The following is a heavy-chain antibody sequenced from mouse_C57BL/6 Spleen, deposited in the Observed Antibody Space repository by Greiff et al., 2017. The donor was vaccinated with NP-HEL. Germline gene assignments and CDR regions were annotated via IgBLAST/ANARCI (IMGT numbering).Heavy chain of an antibody. CDR1: GYTFTSYW. Sequence: QVQLQQPGAELVRPGSSVKLSCKASGYTFTSYWMDWVKQRPGQGLEWIGNIYPSDSETHYNQKFKDKATLTVDKSSSTAYMQLSSLTSEDSAVYYCARLLRYDWYFDVWCTGTTVTVSS. CDR2: IYPSDSET. CDR3: ARLLRYDWYFDV. J-gene: IGHJ1*03. V-gene: IGHV1-61*01. D-gene: IGHD1-1*01.